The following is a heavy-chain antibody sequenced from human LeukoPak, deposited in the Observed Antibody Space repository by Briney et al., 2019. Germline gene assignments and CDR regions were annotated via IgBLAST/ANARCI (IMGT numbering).Heavy chain of an antibody. D-gene: IGHD3-10*01. J-gene: IGHJ4*02. Sequence: GESLKISCGASGYSFTTYWIGRVPQVPGKGLEGRGIIYPGDSDTRYSPSLQGQVTLSADKPINPAYLQWSSLKASDTAMYYCARQHSSGSYYSRAIDYWGQGTLVTVSS. CDR2: IYPGDSDT. V-gene: IGHV5-51*01. CDR1: GYSFTTYW. CDR3: ARQHSSGSYYSRAIDY.